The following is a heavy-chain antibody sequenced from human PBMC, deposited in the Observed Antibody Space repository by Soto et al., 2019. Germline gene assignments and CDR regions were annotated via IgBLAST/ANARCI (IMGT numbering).Heavy chain of an antibody. J-gene: IGHJ6*02. V-gene: IGHV5-10-1*01. CDR1: GYSFTSYW. D-gene: IGHD3-16*02. CDR3: ARHAPYYDYVWGSDRHSMDV. CDR2: IDPSDSYT. Sequence: GESLKISCKGSGYSFTSYWISWVRQMPGKGLEWMGRIDPSDSYTNYSPSFQGHVTISADKSISTAYRQWSSLKASDTAMYYCARHAPYYDYVWGSDRHSMDVWGQGTTVTVSS.